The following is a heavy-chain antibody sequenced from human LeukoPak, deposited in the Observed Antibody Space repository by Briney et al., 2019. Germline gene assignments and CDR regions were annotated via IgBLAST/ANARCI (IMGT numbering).Heavy chain of an antibody. CDR2: IYYTGST. CDR1: GGSISSSSYY. V-gene: IGHV4-39*01. Sequence: KSSETLSLTCTVSGGSISSSSYYWGWIRQPPEKGLEWIGSIYYTGSTYYNPSLKSRVTISVDTSKNQFSLKLSSVTAADTAVYYCARGKRYFDYWGQGTLVTVSS. J-gene: IGHJ4*02. CDR3: ARGKRYFDY. D-gene: IGHD5-24*01.